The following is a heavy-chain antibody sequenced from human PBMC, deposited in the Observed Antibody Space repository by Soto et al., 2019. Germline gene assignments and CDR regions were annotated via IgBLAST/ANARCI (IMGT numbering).Heavy chain of an antibody. CDR3: TRDPGIAAPGRCLGDY. D-gene: IGHD6-13*01. J-gene: IGHJ4*02. Sequence: QVQLVQSGAEVKKPGASVQVYCKASGYSFTTYGFSWVRQAPGQGLEWMGWISAYGTTTDYAQSLQGRVTLTTDTSTSTTYMELRSLRADDTAVYYCTRDPGIAAPGRCLGDYWGQGTLVTVSS. V-gene: IGHV1-18*01. CDR2: ISAYGTTT. CDR1: GYSFTTYG.